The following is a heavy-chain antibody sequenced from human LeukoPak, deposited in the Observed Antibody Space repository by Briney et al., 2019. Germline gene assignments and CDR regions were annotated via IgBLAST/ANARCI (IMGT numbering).Heavy chain of an antibody. D-gene: IGHD6-19*01. CDR3: ARSIAVAGIVSDYYYYGMDV. J-gene: IGHJ6*02. Sequence: SQTLSLTCTVSGDSISSGDYYWSWIRQPPGKGLEWIGYIYYSGSTNYNPSLKSRVTISIHTSKKQFSLKLSSVTAADTAVYYCARSIAVAGIVSDYYYYGMDVWGQGTTVTVSS. V-gene: IGHV4-30-4*01. CDR2: IYYSGST. CDR1: GDSISSGDYY.